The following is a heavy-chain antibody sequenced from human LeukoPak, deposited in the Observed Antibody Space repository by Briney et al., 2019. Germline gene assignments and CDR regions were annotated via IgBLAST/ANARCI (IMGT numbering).Heavy chain of an antibody. Sequence: PGGSLRLSCAASGFTFSSYWMHWVRQAPGKGLVWVSRINTDGSSSSYADSVKGRFTISRDNAKNTLYLQMNSLRAEDTAVYYCASGSLTGYYQNFDYWGQGTLVTVSS. D-gene: IGHD3-9*01. CDR2: INTDGSSS. V-gene: IGHV3-74*01. J-gene: IGHJ4*02. CDR1: GFTFSSYW. CDR3: ASGSLTGYYQNFDY.